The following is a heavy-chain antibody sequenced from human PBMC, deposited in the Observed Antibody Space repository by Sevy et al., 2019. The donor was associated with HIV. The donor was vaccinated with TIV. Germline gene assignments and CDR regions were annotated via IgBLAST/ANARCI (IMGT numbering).Heavy chain of an antibody. V-gene: IGHV3-23*01. J-gene: IGHJ4*02. CDR3: AREGCTRPHDY. Sequence: GGSLRLPCAASGFAFYDYSMSWIRQAPGKGLEWVATLSFGCGKINYADSVKGRFTISRDNSKNSFYLQMDNLRVEDTALYYCAREGCTRPHDYWGQGTRVTVSS. CDR1: GFAFYDYS. D-gene: IGHD2-8*01. CDR2: LSFGCGKI.